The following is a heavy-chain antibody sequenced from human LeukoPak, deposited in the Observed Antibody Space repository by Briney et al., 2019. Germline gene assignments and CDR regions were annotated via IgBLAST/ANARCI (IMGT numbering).Heavy chain of an antibody. D-gene: IGHD4-17*01. V-gene: IGHV3-30-3*01. J-gene: IGHJ6*02. CDR2: ISYDGTNK. Sequence: GGSLRLSCAASGFTFSSYAMHWVRQAPGKGLEWVAVISYDGTNKYYADSVRGRFTISRDNSKNTFYLQMNSLRDEDTAVYYCARSLSMTTVTTRDYYGVDVWGQGTTVTVSS. CDR3: ARSLSMTTVTTRDYYGVDV. CDR1: GFTFSSYA.